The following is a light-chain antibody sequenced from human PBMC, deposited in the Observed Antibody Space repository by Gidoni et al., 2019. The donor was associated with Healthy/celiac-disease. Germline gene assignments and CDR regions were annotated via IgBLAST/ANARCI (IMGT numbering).Light chain of an antibody. Sequence: IVMTQSPLSLPVTPGEPASISCRSSQSLLHSNGYNYLDWYLQKPGQSPQLLIYLGSNRASGVPDRFSGSGSGTDFTLKISRVEAADVGVYYCMQALQTPLYTFGQGTKLEIK. CDR2: LGS. V-gene: IGKV2-28*01. CDR1: QSLLHSNGYNY. CDR3: MQALQTPLYT. J-gene: IGKJ2*01.